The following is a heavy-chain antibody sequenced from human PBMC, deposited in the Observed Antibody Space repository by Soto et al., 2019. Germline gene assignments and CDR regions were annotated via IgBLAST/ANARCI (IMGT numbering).Heavy chain of an antibody. D-gene: IGHD3-22*01. CDR3: ARDGYYYDSSGPGAFDI. CDR2: ISSSSSYI. V-gene: IGHV3-21*01. CDR1: GFTFSSYS. J-gene: IGHJ3*02. Sequence: PGGSLRLSCAASGFTFSSYSMNWVRQAPGKGLEWVSSISSSSSYIYYADSVKGRFTISRDNAKNSLYLQMNSLRAEDTAVYYCARDGYYYDSSGPGAFDIWGQGTMVTVSS.